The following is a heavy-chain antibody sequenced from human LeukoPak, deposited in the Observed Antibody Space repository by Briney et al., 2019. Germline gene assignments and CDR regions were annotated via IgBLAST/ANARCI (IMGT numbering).Heavy chain of an antibody. CDR1: GFTFSSYA. CDR2: IRYDGSNK. V-gene: IGHV3-30*02. CDR3: AKVDYGDRYDAFDI. J-gene: IGHJ3*02. D-gene: IGHD4-17*01. Sequence: SGGSLRLSCAASGFTFSSYAMSWVRQAPGKGLEWVAFIRYDGSNKYYADSVKGRFTISRDNSKNTLYLQMNSLRAEDTAVYYCAKVDYGDRYDAFDIWGQGTMVTVSS.